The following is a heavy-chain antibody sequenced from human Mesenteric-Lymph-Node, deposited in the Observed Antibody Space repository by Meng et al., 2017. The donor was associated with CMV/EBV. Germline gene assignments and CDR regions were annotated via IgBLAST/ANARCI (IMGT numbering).Heavy chain of an antibody. CDR2: IYYSGNT. Sequence: SETLSLTCTVSGGSINDTNYYWGWIRQPPGKGLEWIGSIYYSGNTYYNPSLKSRVTISVDTSKNQFSLKLSSVTAADTAVYYCAKYLGYCSSTSCRNWFDPWGQGTLVTVSS. CDR1: GGSINDTNYY. CDR3: AKYLGYCSSTSCRNWFDP. D-gene: IGHD2-2*01. J-gene: IGHJ5*02. V-gene: IGHV4-39*07.